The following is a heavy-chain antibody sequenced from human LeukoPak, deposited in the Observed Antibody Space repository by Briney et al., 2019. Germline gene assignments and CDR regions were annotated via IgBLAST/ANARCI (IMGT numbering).Heavy chain of an antibody. CDR3: ARLESSDSGSYRYYYYYYYMDV. CDR1: GGSISSSSYY. D-gene: IGHD1-26*01. CDR2: IYYRGST. V-gene: IGHV4-39*01. Sequence: SETLSLTCTVSGGSISSSSYYWGWIRQPPGKGLEWIGSIYYRGSTYYNPSLKSRVTISVDTSKNQFSLKLSSVTAADTAVYYCARLESSDSGSYRYYYYYYYMDVWGKGTTVTVSS. J-gene: IGHJ6*03.